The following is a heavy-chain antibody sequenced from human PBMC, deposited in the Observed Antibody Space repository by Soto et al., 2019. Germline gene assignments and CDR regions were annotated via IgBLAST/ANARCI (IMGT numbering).Heavy chain of an antibody. CDR3: ARSSITLVRGADYTMDV. V-gene: IGHV1-69*01. CDR1: GGTFSSYA. J-gene: IGHJ6*02. Sequence: VQLVQSGAEVKQPGSSVKVSCKASGGTFSSYAISWVRQAHGQGLEWMGGIIPTFGTANYAQKFQDRVTITADESTSTAYMELSSLRSEDTAVYYCARSSITLVRGADYTMDVWGQGTTVTVSS. CDR2: IIPTFGTA. D-gene: IGHD3-10*01.